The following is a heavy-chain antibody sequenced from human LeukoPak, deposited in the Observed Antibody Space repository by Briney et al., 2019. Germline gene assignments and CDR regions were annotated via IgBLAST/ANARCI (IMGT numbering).Heavy chain of an antibody. V-gene: IGHV4-59*01. D-gene: IGHD6-19*01. CDR2: IYYSGST. CDR3: ARNRYSSGWSGNYWYFDL. CDR1: GGSISSYY. J-gene: IGHJ2*01. Sequence: SETLSLTCTVSGGSISSYYWSWIRQPAGKGLEWIGYIYYSGSTNYNPSLKSRVTISVDTSKNQFSLKLSSVTAADTAVYYCARNRYSSGWSGNYWYFDLWGRGTLVTVSS.